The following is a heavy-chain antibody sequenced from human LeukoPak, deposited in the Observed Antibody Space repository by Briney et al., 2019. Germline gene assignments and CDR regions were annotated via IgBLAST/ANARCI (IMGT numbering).Heavy chain of an antibody. CDR2: ISAYNGNT. J-gene: IGHJ5*02. D-gene: IGHD2-15*01. CDR3: ARSSGGTPLYWFDP. V-gene: IGHV1-18*04. CDR1: GYTFTSYY. Sequence: ASVKVSCKASGYTFTSYYMHWVRQAPGQGLEWMGWISAYNGNTNYAQKLQGRVTMTTDTSTSTAYMELRSLRSDDTAVYYCARSSGGTPLYWFDPWGQGTLVTVSS.